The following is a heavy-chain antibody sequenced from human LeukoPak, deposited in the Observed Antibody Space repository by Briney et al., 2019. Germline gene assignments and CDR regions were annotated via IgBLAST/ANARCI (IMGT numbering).Heavy chain of an antibody. Sequence: GGSLRLSCAASGFTFSSYGMHWVRQAPGKGLEWVAFTSYDGSNKHYAVSVKGRFTISRDNSKNTLYLQMSSLRGEDTALYYCAKGEEETGYGMDVWGQGTTVTVSS. CDR3: AKGEEETGYGMDV. V-gene: IGHV3-30*02. J-gene: IGHJ6*02. CDR1: GFTFSSYG. CDR2: TSYDGSNK. D-gene: IGHD1-14*01.